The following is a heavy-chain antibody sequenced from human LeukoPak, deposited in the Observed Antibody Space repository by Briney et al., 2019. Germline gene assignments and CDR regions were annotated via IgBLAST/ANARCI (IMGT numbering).Heavy chain of an antibody. CDR3: AKDAGPQQLVFFDS. Sequence: GGSLRLSCAASGFTFSSYAMNWVRQAPGKGLEWVSVISGSGASTYYADSVKGRFTISRDNSRSTLYLQMNSLRAEDTAVYYCAKDAGPQQLVFFDSWGQGTLVTVSS. CDR2: ISGSGAST. CDR1: GFTFSSYA. J-gene: IGHJ4*02. D-gene: IGHD6-6*01. V-gene: IGHV3-23*01.